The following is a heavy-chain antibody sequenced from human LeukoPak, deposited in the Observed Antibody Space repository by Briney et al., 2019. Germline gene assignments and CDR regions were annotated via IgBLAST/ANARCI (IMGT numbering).Heavy chain of an antibody. CDR3: ARPESGTYVARAFDI. V-gene: IGHV4-39*01. J-gene: IGHJ3*02. CDR2: IYYSGST. CDR1: GGSISSSNYY. D-gene: IGHD1-26*01. Sequence: SETLSLTCTVSGGSISSSNYYWGWFRQPPGKGLEWIGSIYYSGSTYYNPSLKSRVTISVDTSKNQFSLKLSSVTAADTAVYYCARPESGTYVARAFDIWSQGTMVNVSS.